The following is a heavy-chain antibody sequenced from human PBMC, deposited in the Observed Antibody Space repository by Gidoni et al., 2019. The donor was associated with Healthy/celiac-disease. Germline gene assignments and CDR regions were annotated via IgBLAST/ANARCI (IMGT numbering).Heavy chain of an antibody. CDR1: GCTFSDYY. V-gene: IGHV3-72*01. CDR2: TRHKANSYTT. D-gene: IGHD3-10*01. CDR3: ARGSGGLRPYYFDY. Sequence: EVQLVESGGGLVKPGGSLRLSCAASGCTFSDYYMDWGRQAPGKGREWVGRTRHKANSYTTEYAASVKGRFTISRDDSKNSLYLQMNSLKTEDTAVYYCARGSGGLRPYYFDYWGQGTLVTVSS. J-gene: IGHJ4*02.